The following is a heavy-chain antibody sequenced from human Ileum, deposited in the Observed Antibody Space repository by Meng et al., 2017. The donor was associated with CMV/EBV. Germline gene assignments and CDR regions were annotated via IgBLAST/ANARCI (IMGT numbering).Heavy chain of an antibody. CDR3: AKGAIGTTMDF. D-gene: IGHD1-1*01. CDR1: GYSFSDNY. V-gene: IGHV1-46*01. Sequence: SCKASGYSFSDNYIHWVRQAPGQGLEWMGSVLPRFHRTTYAPNFQGRVTLSSDTSTYTVSLEVTSLRSEDTAVYYGAKGAIGTTMDFWGQGTLVTVSS. CDR2: VLPRFHRT. J-gene: IGHJ4*02.